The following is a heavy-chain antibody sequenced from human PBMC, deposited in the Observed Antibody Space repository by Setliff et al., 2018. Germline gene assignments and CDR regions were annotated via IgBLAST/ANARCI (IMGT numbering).Heavy chain of an antibody. V-gene: IGHV4-59*11. CDR2: IFYSDTA. J-gene: IGHJ6*03. CDR3: ARDRATVIRGVTSFFYYYMDV. D-gene: IGHD3-10*01. Sequence: PSETLSLTCTVSGGSIGPHYWNWIRQAPGKGLEWIGHIFYSDTAKYNPSLESRAAISVDSSKNQFSLKLRSVTAADTAVYYCARDRATVIRGVTSFFYYYMDVWGGGTTVTVSS. CDR1: GGSIGPHY.